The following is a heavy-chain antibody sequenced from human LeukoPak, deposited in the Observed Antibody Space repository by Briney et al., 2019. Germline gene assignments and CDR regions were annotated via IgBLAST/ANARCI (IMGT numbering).Heavy chain of an antibody. D-gene: IGHD6-13*01. Sequence: SETLSLTCTVSGGSISSYYWGWIRQPPGKGLEWIGYIYYSGSTNYNPSLKSRVTISVDTSKNQFSLKLSSVTAADTAVYYCARSYSSSPEYFQHWGQGTLVTVSS. J-gene: IGHJ1*01. CDR2: IYYSGST. V-gene: IGHV4-59*08. CDR1: GGSISSYY. CDR3: ARSYSSSPEYFQH.